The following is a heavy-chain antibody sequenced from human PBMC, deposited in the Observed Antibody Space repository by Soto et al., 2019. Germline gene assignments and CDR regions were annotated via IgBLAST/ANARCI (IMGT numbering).Heavy chain of an antibody. V-gene: IGHV4-61*01. D-gene: IGHD5-12*01. CDR1: SGSVSSGTYY. J-gene: IGHJ1*01. CDR2: IYSSGST. CDR3: ARDSDAAGYQY. Sequence: QVQLQESGPGLVKSSETLSLTCRVSSGSVSSGTYYWSWIRQPPGRGLEWIGHIYSSGSTTYNPTLKSRVTISVDTSTNLFPLILRSVTAADTDMYYCARDSDAAGYQYWGQGTLVTVSS.